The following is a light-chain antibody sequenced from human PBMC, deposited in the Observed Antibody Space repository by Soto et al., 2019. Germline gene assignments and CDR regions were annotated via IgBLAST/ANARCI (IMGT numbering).Light chain of an antibody. CDR1: SSDIGSYNF. CDR2: EVT. V-gene: IGLV2-14*01. CDR3: NSYTNSSTLV. J-gene: IGLJ2*01. Sequence: QSALTQPASVSASPGQSITISCTGTSSDIGSYNFVSWYQQRPGKAPKLIVFEVTHRPSGVSHRFSGSKSGNTASLTISGLQADDESYFYCNSYTNSSTLVFGGGTKVTVL.